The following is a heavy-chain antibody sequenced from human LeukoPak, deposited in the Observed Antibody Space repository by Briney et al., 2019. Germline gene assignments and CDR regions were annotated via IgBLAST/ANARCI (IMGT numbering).Heavy chain of an antibody. D-gene: IGHD3-10*01. Sequence: RASVKVSCKASGYTFTGYYMHWVRQAPGQGREWMGWINPNSGGTNYAQKFQGRVTMTRDTSISTAYMELSRLRSDDTAVYYCAVRWFGELYPYYWGQGTLVTVSS. CDR3: AVRWFGELYPYY. J-gene: IGHJ4*02. V-gene: IGHV1-2*02. CDR2: INPNSGGT. CDR1: GYTFTGYY.